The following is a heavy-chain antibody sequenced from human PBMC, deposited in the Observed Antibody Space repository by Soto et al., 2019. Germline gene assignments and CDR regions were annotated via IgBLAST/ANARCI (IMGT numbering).Heavy chain of an antibody. CDR1: GFTFSSYA. J-gene: IGHJ4*02. CDR3: AKDPRGKITIGGVIFDC. Sequence: GGSRRLSCAASGFTFSSYAMSWVRQAPGKGLEWVSVISGSGGSTYYADSVKGRFTISRDNSKNTLYLQMNSLRAEDTAVYYCAKDPRGKITIGGVIFDCWGQGTQVTVSS. V-gene: IGHV3-23*01. CDR2: ISGSGGST. D-gene: IGHD3-16*01.